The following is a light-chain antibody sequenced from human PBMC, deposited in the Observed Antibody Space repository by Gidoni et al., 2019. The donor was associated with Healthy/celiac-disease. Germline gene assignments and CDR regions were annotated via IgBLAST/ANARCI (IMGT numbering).Light chain of an antibody. CDR2: GAS. CDR3: QQYNNWRFT. Sequence: EIVMTQSPATLSVSPGARATLSCRASQSVSSNLAWYQQKPGQAPRLLIYGASTRATGIPARFSGSGSGTEFTLNISSLQSEDFAVYYCQQYNNWRFTFGPGTKVDIK. J-gene: IGKJ3*01. CDR1: QSVSSN. V-gene: IGKV3-15*01.